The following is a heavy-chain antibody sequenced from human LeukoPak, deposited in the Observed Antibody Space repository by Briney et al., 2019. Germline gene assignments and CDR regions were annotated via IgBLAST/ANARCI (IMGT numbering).Heavy chain of an antibody. CDR3: AKKVVVGATSPYSDFQD. CDR1: GFTFSSYA. Sequence: GGSLRLSCVASGFTFSSYAMSWVRQAPGKGLEWVSAISGSGVTTHYAGSVKGRFSISRDNSKNTLYLQMNSPRAEDTALYYCAKKVVVGATSPYSDFQDWGQGTLVTVSS. J-gene: IGHJ1*01. V-gene: IGHV3-23*01. D-gene: IGHD1-26*01. CDR2: ISGSGVTT.